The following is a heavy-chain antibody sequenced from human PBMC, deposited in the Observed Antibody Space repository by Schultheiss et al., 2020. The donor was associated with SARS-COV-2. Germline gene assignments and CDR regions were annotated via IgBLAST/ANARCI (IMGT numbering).Heavy chain of an antibody. CDR2: IYYSGDT. D-gene: IGHD6-13*01. J-gene: IGHJ4*02. CDR1: GGSTSSGDYY. CDR3: ASLAAAATRYYFDY. V-gene: IGHV4-30-4*01. Sequence: SETLSLTCTVSGGSTSSGDYYWSWIRQPPGKGLQWIGYIYYSGDTYYNPSLKSRLTISVDTSKNQFSLRLNSVTAADTAVYYCASLAAAATRYYFDYWGQGTLVTVSS.